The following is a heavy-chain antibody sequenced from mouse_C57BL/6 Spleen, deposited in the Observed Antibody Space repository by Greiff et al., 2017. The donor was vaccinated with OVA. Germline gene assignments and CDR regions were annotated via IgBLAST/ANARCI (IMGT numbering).Heavy chain of an antibody. CDR1: GYTFTDHT. V-gene: IGHV1-78*01. CDR3: ARRGYYGSSRPLYAMDY. CDR2: IYPRDGST. J-gene: IGHJ4*01. D-gene: IGHD1-1*01. Sequence: QVQLQQSDAELVKPGASVKISCKVSGYTFTDHTIHWMKQRPEQGLEWIGYIYPRDGSTKYNEKFKGKATLTADKSSSTAYMQLNSLTSEDSAVYFCARRGYYGSSRPLYAMDYWGQGTSVTVSA.